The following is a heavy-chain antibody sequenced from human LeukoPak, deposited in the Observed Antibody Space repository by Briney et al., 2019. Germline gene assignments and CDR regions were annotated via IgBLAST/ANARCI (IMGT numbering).Heavy chain of an antibody. CDR2: INHSGST. CDR1: GGSFSDYY. V-gene: IGHV4-34*01. Sequence: SETLSLTCAVYGGSFSDYYWTWIHQPPGKGLEWIGEINHSGSTNYNPSLKSRVTISVDTSKDQFSLKLSSVTAADTAVYYCAGYDFWSGSTDAFDIWGQGTMVTVSS. CDR3: AGYDFWSGSTDAFDI. D-gene: IGHD3-3*01. J-gene: IGHJ3*02.